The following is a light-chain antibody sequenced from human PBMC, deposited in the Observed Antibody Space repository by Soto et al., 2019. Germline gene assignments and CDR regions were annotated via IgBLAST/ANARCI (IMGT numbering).Light chain of an antibody. CDR3: QSYDSSLSAVV. CDR1: SSNIGAGYD. CDR2: GNS. Sequence: QSVLTQPPSVSGAPGQRVTISCTGSSSNIGAGYDVHWYQQLPGTAPKLLIYGNSNRPSGVPDRFSGSKSGTSASLAITGLQLEDESDYYCQSYDSSLSAVVFGGGTKLTVL. V-gene: IGLV1-40*01. J-gene: IGLJ3*02.